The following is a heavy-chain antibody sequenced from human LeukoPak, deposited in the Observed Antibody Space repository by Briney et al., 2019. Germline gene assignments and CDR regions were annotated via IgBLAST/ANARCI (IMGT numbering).Heavy chain of an antibody. V-gene: IGHV1-69*04. CDR2: IIPILGIA. Sequence: SVKVSCKASGGTFSSYAISWVRQAPGQGLEWMGRIIPILGIANYAQKFQGRVTITADKSTSTAYMELSSLRSEDTAVYYCARNSGSISATLDYWGQGTLVTVSS. CDR3: ARNSGSISATLDY. CDR1: GGTFSSYA. D-gene: IGHD3-10*01. J-gene: IGHJ4*02.